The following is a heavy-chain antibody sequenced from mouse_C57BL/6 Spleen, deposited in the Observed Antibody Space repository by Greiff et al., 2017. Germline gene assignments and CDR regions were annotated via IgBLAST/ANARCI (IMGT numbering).Heavy chain of an antibody. CDR1: GFTFSSYA. J-gene: IGHJ2*01. Sequence: EVQLQQSGGGLVKPGGSLKLSCAASGFTFSSYAMSWVRQTPEKRLEWVATISDGGSYTYYPDNVKGRFTISRDNAKNNLYLQMSHLKSEDTAMYYCARHRYFDYWGQGTTLTVSS. V-gene: IGHV5-4*01. CDR3: ARHRYFDY. CDR2: ISDGGSYT. D-gene: IGHD2-14*01.